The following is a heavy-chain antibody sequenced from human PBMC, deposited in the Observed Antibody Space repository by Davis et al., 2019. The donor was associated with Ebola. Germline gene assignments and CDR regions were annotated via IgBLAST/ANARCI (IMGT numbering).Heavy chain of an antibody. CDR2: ISYDGSNK. CDR3: ASNEYSSSTAFDI. D-gene: IGHD6-6*01. J-gene: IGHJ3*02. V-gene: IGHV3-30-3*01. CDR1: GFTFSSYA. Sequence: GESLKISCAASGFTFSSYAMHWVRQAPGKGLEWVAVISYDGSNKYYADSVKGRFTISRDNSKNTLYLQMNSLRAEDTAVYYCASNEYSSSTAFDIWGQGTMVTVSS.